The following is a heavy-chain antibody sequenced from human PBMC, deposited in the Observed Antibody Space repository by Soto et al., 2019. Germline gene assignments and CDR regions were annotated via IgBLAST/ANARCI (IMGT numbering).Heavy chain of an antibody. CDR2: FDPEDGET. CDR1: GYTLTELS. J-gene: IGHJ4*02. Sequence: ASVKVSCKVSGYTLTELSMHWVRQAPGKGLEWMGGFDPEDGETIYAQKFQGRVTMTEDTSTDTAYMELSSLRSEDTAVYYCATRGEYSSSVHPGYWGQGTLVTVSS. CDR3: ATRGEYSSSVHPGY. D-gene: IGHD6-6*01. V-gene: IGHV1-24*01.